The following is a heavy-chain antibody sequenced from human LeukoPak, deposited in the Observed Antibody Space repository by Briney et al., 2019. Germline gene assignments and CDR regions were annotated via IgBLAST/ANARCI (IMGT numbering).Heavy chain of an antibody. D-gene: IGHD3-3*02. J-gene: IGHJ4*02. CDR2: ISSSSSYK. CDR3: AREGSLGD. V-gene: IGHV3-21*01. CDR1: GFTFSSYS. Sequence: PGGSLRLSCAASGFTFSSYSMNWVRQAPGKGLEWVSSISSSSSYKYYADSVKGRFTISRDNAKNSLYLQMNSLRAEDTAVYYCAREGSLGDWGQGTLVTVSS.